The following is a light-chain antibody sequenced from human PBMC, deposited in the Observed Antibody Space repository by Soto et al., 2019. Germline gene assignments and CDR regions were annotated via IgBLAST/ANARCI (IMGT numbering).Light chain of an antibody. CDR1: QSVSNNY. V-gene: IGKV3-20*01. Sequence: EIVLTQSPGTLSLSPGERATLSCRASQSVSNNYLAWYQQKPGQAPRLLIYGAFSRATGIPDRFGGGGSGTDFTLTISRLEPEDFAVYYCQQYGSSPLTFGGGTKVDIK. J-gene: IGKJ4*01. CDR2: GAF. CDR3: QQYGSSPLT.